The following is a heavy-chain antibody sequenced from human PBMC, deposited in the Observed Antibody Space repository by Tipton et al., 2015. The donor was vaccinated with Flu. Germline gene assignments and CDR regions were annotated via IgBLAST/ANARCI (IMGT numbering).Heavy chain of an antibody. J-gene: IGHJ4*02. V-gene: IGHV4-4*07. CDR1: GGSISSYY. D-gene: IGHD2-15*01. CDR2: IYTSGST. CDR3: ARSLVVVAATGGFDY. Sequence: TLSLTCTVSGGSISSYYWSWTRQPAGKGLEWIGRIYTSGSTNYNPSLKSRVTMSVDTSKNQFSLKLSSVTAADTAVYYCARSLVVVAATGGFDYWGQGTLVTVSS.